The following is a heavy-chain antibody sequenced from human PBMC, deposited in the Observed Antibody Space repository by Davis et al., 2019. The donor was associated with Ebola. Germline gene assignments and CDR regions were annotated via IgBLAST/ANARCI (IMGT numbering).Heavy chain of an antibody. CDR3: AKDNRNIWSEV. V-gene: IGHV3-23*01. Sequence: GESLKISCAASGFVFRNYVMSWVRRAPGKGLEWVSTHGTSGDTYYADSVKGRFTISRDNSKNTLYLQMNGLRVEDTAIYYCAKDNRNIWSEVWGQGTMVTVSS. D-gene: IGHD2/OR15-2a*01. J-gene: IGHJ3*01. CDR1: GFVFRNYV. CDR2: HGTSGDT.